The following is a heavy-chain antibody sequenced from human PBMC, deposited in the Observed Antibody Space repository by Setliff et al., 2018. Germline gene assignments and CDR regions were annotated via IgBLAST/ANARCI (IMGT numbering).Heavy chain of an antibody. CDR2: IYYRGTT. V-gene: IGHV4-39*01. CDR1: GDSLNSGVYY. Sequence: SETLSLTCTVPGDSLNSGVYYWAWIRQSPGKGLEWVGRIYYRGTTYYNASLKSRVTMSVDTAQNQFSLRLSSVTAADTAVYYCARTGTYRYFDYWGRGTLVTVSS. CDR3: ARTGTYRYFDY. D-gene: IGHD1-1*01. J-gene: IGHJ4*02.